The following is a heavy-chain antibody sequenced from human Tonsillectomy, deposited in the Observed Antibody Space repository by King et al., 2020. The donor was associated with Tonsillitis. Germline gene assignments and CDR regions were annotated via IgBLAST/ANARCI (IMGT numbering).Heavy chain of an antibody. J-gene: IGHJ6*04. CDR3: ARVDFQNYYYGMDV. V-gene: IGHV4-61*01. Sequence: VQLQESGPGLVEPSETLSLTCTVSGGSVSSGSYYWSWIRQPPGKGLEWIGYIYYSGSTNYNPSLKSRVTISVDTSKNQFSLKLSSVTAADTAVYYCARVDFQNYYYGMDVWGEGTTVTVSS. D-gene: IGHD3/OR15-3a*01. CDR2: IYYSGST. CDR1: GGSVSSGSYY.